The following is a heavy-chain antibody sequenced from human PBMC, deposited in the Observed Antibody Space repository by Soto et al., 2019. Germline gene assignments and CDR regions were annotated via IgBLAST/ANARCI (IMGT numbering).Heavy chain of an antibody. Sequence: QVQLQESGPGLVKPSGTLSLTCAVSGGSISSTNWWSWVRQPPGKVLEWIGEISHRGSTNYTPSLKSRVTISVDKSKNQFSLKLNSVTAADTAVYYWAKDRGIAAAGGWGQGTLVTVSS. J-gene: IGHJ4*02. V-gene: IGHV4-4*02. D-gene: IGHD6-13*01. CDR2: ISHRGST. CDR1: GGSISSTNW. CDR3: AKDRGIAAAGG.